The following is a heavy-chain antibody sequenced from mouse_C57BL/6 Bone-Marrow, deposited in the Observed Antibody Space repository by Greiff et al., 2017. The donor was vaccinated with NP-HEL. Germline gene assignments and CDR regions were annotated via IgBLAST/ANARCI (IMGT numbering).Heavy chain of an antibody. Sequence: EVKLVESGGGLVKPGGSLKLSCAASGFTFSSYAMSWVRQTPEKRLEWVATISDGGSYTYYPDNVKGRFTISRDNAKNNLYLQMSHLKSEDTAMYYSARDYFAWFAYWGQGTLVTVSA. CDR1: GFTFSSYA. CDR2: ISDGGSYT. D-gene: IGHD1-1*01. V-gene: IGHV5-4*01. CDR3: ARDYFAWFAY. J-gene: IGHJ3*01.